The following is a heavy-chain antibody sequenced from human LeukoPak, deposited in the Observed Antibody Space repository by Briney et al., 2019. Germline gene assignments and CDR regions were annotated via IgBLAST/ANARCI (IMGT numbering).Heavy chain of an antibody. J-gene: IGHJ4*02. CDR1: GFTFDDYG. V-gene: IGHV3-23*01. Sequence: GGSLRLSCAASGFTFDDYGMSWVRQAPGKGLEWVSAISGSGGSTYCADSVKGRFTISRDNSKNTLYLQMNSLRAEDTAVYYCAKRALLGFGELYYFDYWGQGTLVTVPS. D-gene: IGHD3-10*01. CDR3: AKRALLGFGELYYFDY. CDR2: ISGSGGST.